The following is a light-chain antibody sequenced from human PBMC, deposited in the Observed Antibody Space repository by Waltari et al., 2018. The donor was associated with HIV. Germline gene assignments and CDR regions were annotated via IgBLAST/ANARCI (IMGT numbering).Light chain of an antibody. CDR2: EER. Sequence: SYELTQPPSVSVSPGQTARITCSGDALPKKYAYWYQQKSGQAPVLVMYEERNRPSGLPLRVSGSSAGTMATVTSSGAQVEEEADYYCYSTDSSDWVFGGGTKLT. CDR3: YSTDSSDWV. V-gene: IGLV3-10*01. J-gene: IGLJ3*02. CDR1: ALPKKY.